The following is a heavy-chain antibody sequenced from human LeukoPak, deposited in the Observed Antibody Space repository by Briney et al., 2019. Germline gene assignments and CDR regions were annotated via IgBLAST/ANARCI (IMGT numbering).Heavy chain of an antibody. J-gene: IGHJ4*02. CDR1: GGSTSSHY. Sequence: SETLSLTCTVSGGSTSSHYWSWIRQPPGKGLEWIGYIYYSVSTNYNPCLKSRVTISVDTSKNQFSLKLSSVTAADTAVYYCARGHYDFWSGYYTLYYFDYWGQGTLVTVSS. V-gene: IGHV4-59*11. D-gene: IGHD3-3*01. CDR2: IYYSVST. CDR3: ARGHYDFWSGYYTLYYFDY.